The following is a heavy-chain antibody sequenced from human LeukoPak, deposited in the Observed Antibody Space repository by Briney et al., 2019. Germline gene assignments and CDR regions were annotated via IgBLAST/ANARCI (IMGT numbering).Heavy chain of an antibody. Sequence: SGGSLRLSCATSGFTFSSYWMHWVRQAPGKGLVWVSRISTVGSSTNYADSVKGRFTISRDNTKTTLYLQMNSLRAEDTAVYYCARGDWFDPWGQGTLVTVSS. V-gene: IGHV3-74*01. CDR3: ARGDWFDP. CDR2: ISTVGSST. CDR1: GFTFSSYW. J-gene: IGHJ5*02.